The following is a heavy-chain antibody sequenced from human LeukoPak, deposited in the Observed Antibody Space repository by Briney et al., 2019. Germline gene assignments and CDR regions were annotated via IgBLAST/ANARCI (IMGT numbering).Heavy chain of an antibody. D-gene: IGHD1-20*01. V-gene: IGHV3-15*07. J-gene: IGHJ4*02. CDR1: GFTFTNAW. CDR2: IKSKADGETI. Sequence: GGSLRLSCAASGFTFTNAWMNWVRQAPGKGLEWVGRIKSKADGETIDYAAPVKGRFTFSRDDSKNMLYLQMNSLKSEDAAVYYCSTLTSRGLSDSWGQGTLVTVSS. CDR3: STLTSRGLSDS.